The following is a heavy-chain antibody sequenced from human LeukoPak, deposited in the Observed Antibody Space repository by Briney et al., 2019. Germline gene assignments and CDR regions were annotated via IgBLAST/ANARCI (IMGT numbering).Heavy chain of an antibody. CDR3: ARRNYYDSSGYLDY. V-gene: IGHV3-20*04. J-gene: IGHJ4*02. CDR1: GYTFDDHG. D-gene: IGHD3-22*01. CDR2: INWNGGST. Sequence: GGSLRLSCVGFGYTFDDHGMSWVRQAPGKGLEWVAGINWNGGSTGYADSVKGRFTISRDNAKNSLYLQMNSLRAEDTAVYYCARRNYYDSSGYLDYWGQGTLVTVSS.